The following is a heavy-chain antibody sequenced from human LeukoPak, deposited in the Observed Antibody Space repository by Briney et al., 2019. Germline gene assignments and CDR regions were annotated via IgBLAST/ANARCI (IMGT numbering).Heavy chain of an antibody. V-gene: IGHV4-59*01. J-gene: IGHJ6*02. Sequence: PSETLSLTCTVSGDSIGSYFGSWIRQSPGKGLEWIGHIYHSGSTNYNPSLKSRVTISIDTSKNQFSLKLTSVTSADTAVYYCARDGPAYTSRWYDYYYGLDVWGQGTTVTVSS. CDR2: IYHSGST. CDR1: GDSIGSYF. CDR3: ARDGPAYTSRWYDYYYGLDV. D-gene: IGHD2-2*01.